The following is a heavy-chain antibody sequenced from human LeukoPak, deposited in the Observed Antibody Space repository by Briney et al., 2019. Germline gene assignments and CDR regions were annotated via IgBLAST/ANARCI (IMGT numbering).Heavy chain of an antibody. V-gene: IGHV3-33*06. CDR1: GFTFRSKG. CDR3: AKDRDGDSDY. D-gene: IGHD4-17*01. Sequence: GGSLRLSCAASGFTFRSKGLHWFRQAPAKGLEWVAVIWYDGSNKYYADSVKGRFTISRDNSKNTLYLQMNSLRAEDTAVYYCAKDRDGDSDYWGQGTLVTVSS. J-gene: IGHJ4*02. CDR2: IWYDGSNK.